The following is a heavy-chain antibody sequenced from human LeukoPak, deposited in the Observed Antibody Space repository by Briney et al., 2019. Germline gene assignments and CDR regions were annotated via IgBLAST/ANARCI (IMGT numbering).Heavy chain of an antibody. V-gene: IGHV3-48*03. D-gene: IGHD2-2*01. CDR3: ARELKTSTFDP. CDR1: GFTFSRDE. Sequence: SGGSLRLSCALSGFTFSRDEMNWVRQAPGKGREGVSYMSASPTRIDYADSVKGRFAISRHNARNSLYLQMDRPRAQDTTVCHCARELKTSTFDPWGERTLVTVSS. J-gene: IGHJ5*02. CDR2: MSASPTRI.